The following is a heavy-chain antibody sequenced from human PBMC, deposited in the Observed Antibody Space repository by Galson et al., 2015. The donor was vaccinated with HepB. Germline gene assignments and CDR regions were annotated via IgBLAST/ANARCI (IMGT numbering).Heavy chain of an antibody. CDR3: VKDGTATMTHLDY. CDR2: ITKNGDNT. D-gene: IGHD5-12*01. V-gene: IGHV3-64D*06. Sequence: SLRLSCAASGFSFSDYGMHWVRRAPGKGLEYVSTITKNGDNTYYADSLKGRFTISRDNSKSTLYLQMSGLRVEDTALYYCVKDGTATMTHLDYWGQGTLVTVSS. CDR1: GFSFSDYG. J-gene: IGHJ4*02.